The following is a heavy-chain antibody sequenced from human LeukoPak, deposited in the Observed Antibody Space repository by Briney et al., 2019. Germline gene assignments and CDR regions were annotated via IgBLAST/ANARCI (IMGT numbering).Heavy chain of an antibody. V-gene: IGHV1-2*02. CDR2: INPNSGGT. CDR3: ARDLRGSGGVDY. J-gene: IGHJ4*02. Sequence: ASVKVSCKASGYTFTGYYMHWVRQAPGQGLEWMGWINPNSGGTKYAQKFQGRVTMTRDTSISTAYMELSRLRSDDTAVYYCARDLRGSGGVDYWGQGTLVTVSS. D-gene: IGHD1-26*01. CDR1: GYTFTGYY.